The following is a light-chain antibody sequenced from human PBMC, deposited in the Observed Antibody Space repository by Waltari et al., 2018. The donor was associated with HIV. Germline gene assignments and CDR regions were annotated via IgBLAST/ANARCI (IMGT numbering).Light chain of an antibody. CDR3: AAWDDSLSGV. CDR2: RNN. V-gene: IGLV1-47*01. Sequence: QSVLTQPPPASGTPGQSVPISCSGGSSNIGNNHVYWYQQFPGTAPKLLIYRNNQRPSGVPDRFSGSKSGTSASLVISGLRSEDEADYYCAAWDDSLSGVFGGGTKVTVL. J-gene: IGLJ2*01. CDR1: SSNIGNNH.